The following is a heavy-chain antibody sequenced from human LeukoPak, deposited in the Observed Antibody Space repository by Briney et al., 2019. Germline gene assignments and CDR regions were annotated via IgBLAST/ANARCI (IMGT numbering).Heavy chain of an antibody. CDR3: VTSYDGKTAPYDL. CDR2: MCPSGRA. V-gene: IGHV4-4*08. D-gene: IGHD4-23*01. CDR1: NDSISSYC. J-gene: IGHJ5*02. Sequence: SSETLSLTCTVSNDSISSYCCSWVRQPPGKGLEWIGFMCPSGRADYNPSLKSRVTMSVDTSKNQLSMELRFLTAADTAVYYCVTSYDGKTAPYDLWGHGTLVTVSS.